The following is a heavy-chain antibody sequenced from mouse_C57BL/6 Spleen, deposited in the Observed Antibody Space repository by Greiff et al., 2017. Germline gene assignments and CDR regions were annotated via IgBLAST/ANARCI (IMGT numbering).Heavy chain of an antibody. CDR3: TRPELGRAWFAY. V-gene: IGHV5-9-1*02. J-gene: IGHJ3*01. Sequence: EVHLVESGEGLVKPGGSLKLSCAASGFTFSSYAMSWVRQTPEKRLEWVAYISSGGDYIYYADTVKGRFTISRDNARNTLYLQMSSLKSEDTAMYYCTRPELGRAWFAYWGQGTLVTVSA. CDR1: GFTFSSYA. D-gene: IGHD4-1*01. CDR2: ISSGGDYI.